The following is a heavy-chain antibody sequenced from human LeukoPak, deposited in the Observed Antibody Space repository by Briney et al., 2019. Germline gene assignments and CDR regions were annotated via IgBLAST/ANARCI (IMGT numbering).Heavy chain of an antibody. CDR2: IYYSGST. V-gene: IGHV4-59*01. D-gene: IGHD2-15*01. J-gene: IGHJ6*03. CDR1: GGSISSYY. Sequence: SETLSLTCTVSGGSISSYYWSWIRQPPGKGLEWIGYIYYSGSTNYNPSLKSRVTISVDTSKNQFSLKLSSVTAADTAVYYCARSVEGYCRGGSCYYYSYYMDVWGQGTLVTVSS. CDR3: ARSVEGYCRGGSCYYYSYYMDV.